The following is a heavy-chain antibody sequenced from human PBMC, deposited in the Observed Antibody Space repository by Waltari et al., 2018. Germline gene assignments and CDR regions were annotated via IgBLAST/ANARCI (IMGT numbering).Heavy chain of an antibody. CDR1: GGHFSSYT. Sequence: VQLVQSGAEVKKPGSSVKVSCKASGGHFSSYTIRWVRPAPGQGLEWMGRIIPILGIANYAQKFQGRVTITADKSTSTAYMVLSSLRSEDTAVYYCARDNVAVAGSDYWGQGTLVTVSS. V-gene: IGHV1-69*08. D-gene: IGHD6-19*01. CDR2: IIPILGIA. J-gene: IGHJ4*02. CDR3: ARDNVAVAGSDY.